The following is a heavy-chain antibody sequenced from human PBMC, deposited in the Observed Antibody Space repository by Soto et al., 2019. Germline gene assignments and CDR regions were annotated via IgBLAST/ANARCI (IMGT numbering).Heavy chain of an antibody. D-gene: IGHD3-10*01. CDR3: TRDQVVSYDSRFDP. J-gene: IGHJ5*02. CDR2: ISSGSAFI. V-gene: IGHV3-21*01. Sequence: EVQVVESGGGLVKPGGSLRLSCNYSYSMYSMDWVRQAPGKGLEWVASISSGSAFIKYADSVKGRFTISRDNAKNSVSLQMDSLRVEDTAMYYCTRDQVVSYDSRFDPWGRGTLVTVSS. CDR1: YSMYS.